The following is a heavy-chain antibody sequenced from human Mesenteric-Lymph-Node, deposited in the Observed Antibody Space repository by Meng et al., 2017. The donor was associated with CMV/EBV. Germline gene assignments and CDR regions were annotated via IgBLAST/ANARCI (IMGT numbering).Heavy chain of an antibody. CDR2: IRSKVYDGTT. CDR3: ARPTYYYGSGTPRGVFDI. CDR1: GFTLGDYA. D-gene: IGHD3-10*01. V-gene: IGHV3-49*04. J-gene: IGHJ3*02. Sequence: GESLKISCRGSGFTLGDYATTWVRQAPGKGLEWVGFIRSKVYDGTTEYAASVKGRFIISRDDSKSIAYLQMDSLKIEDTAVYYCARPTYYYGSGTPRGVFDIWGQGTTVTVSS.